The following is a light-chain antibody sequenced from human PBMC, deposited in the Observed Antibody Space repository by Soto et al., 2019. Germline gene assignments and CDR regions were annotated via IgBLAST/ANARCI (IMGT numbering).Light chain of an antibody. CDR2: EVT. J-gene: IGLJ2*01. CDR1: SSDVGGYKY. V-gene: IGLV2-14*01. CDR3: SSYTSSSTSHVV. Sequence: QSALTQPASVSGSPGQSITISCTGTSSDVGGYKYVSWYQQHPGRAPKLMIYEVTNRPSGVSSRFSGSKSGNTASLTISGLQAEDDADYYCSSYTSSSTSHVVFGGGTKLTVL.